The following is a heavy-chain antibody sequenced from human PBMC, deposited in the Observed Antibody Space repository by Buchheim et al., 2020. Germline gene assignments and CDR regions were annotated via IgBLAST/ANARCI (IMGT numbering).Heavy chain of an antibody. CDR2: TYYSGST. CDR1: GGSITSSSYY. CDR3: ARVGYDILTGYQGGDFDS. Sequence: QLQLQESGPGLVKPSETLSLTCTVSGGSITSSSYYWGWIRQPPGKGLEWIGSTYYSGSTYYNPSLKSRVTISVHTSKNQFSLRLSSVTAADTAVYYCARVGYDILTGYQGGDFDSWGQGTL. D-gene: IGHD3-9*01. J-gene: IGHJ4*02. V-gene: IGHV4-39*07.